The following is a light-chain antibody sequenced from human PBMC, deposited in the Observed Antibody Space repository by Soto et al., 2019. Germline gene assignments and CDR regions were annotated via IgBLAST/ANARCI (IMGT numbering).Light chain of an antibody. V-gene: IGLV1-44*01. CDR1: SSNIGSNT. J-gene: IGLJ3*02. Sequence: QSVLTQPPSASGTPGQRVTISCSGSSSNIGSNTVNWYQQFPGTAPRLLIHSNDQRPSGVPDRFSGSKSGTSASLAISGLQSEEEADYYCAAWDDSLNCWVFGGGTKLTVL. CDR3: AAWDDSLNCWV. CDR2: SND.